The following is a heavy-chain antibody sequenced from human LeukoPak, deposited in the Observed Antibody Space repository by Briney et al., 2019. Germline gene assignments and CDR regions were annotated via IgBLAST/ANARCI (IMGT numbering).Heavy chain of an antibody. CDR1: GGSISGYY. V-gene: IGHV4-59*01. J-gene: IGHJ3*02. Sequence: SPSETLSLTCTVSGGSISGYYWSWIRQPPGKGLEWIGYIYYSGSTNYNPSLKSRVTISVDTSKNQFSLKLGSVTAADTAVYYCARGHQLLLNAFDIWGQGTMVTVSS. D-gene: IGHD2-2*01. CDR3: ARGHQLLLNAFDI. CDR2: IYYSGST.